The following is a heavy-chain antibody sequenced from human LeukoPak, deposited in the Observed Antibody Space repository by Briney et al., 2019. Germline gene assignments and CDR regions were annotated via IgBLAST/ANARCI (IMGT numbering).Heavy chain of an antibody. Sequence: GESLKISCKGSGYSFTSYWIGWVRQMPGKGLEWMGIIYPGDSDTRYSPSFQGQVTISADKSISTAYLQWSSLKAPDTAMYYCARLRVTRDGYNYWYFDLWGRGTLVTASS. D-gene: IGHD5-24*01. J-gene: IGHJ2*01. CDR2: IYPGDSDT. CDR3: ARLRVTRDGYNYWYFDL. V-gene: IGHV5-51*01. CDR1: GYSFTSYW.